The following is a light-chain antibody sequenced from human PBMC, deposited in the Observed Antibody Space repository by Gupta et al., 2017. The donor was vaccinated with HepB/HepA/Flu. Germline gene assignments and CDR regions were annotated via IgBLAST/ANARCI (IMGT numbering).Light chain of an antibody. CDR2: GKN. Sequence: SSELTQDPVVSVALGQTVTITCQGDSLRSYYATWYQQKPGQAPVVVGYGKNNRPSGIPDRFSGSNSGNTASLTITGAQAEDEADYYGNSRDSSGTHPVVFGGGTKLTVL. J-gene: IGLJ2*01. CDR3: NSRDSSGTHPVV. CDR1: SLRSYY. V-gene: IGLV3-19*01.